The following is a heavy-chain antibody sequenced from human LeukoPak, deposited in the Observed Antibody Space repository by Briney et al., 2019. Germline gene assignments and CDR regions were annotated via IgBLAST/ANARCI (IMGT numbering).Heavy chain of an antibody. Sequence: AAVKVSCKASGYTFTGYYMHWVRQAPGQGLEWMGWINPNSGGTNYAQKFQGRVTMTRDTSISTAYMELSRLRSDDTAVYYCARARLAAAGTYRPWGQGTLVTVSS. CDR1: GYTFTGYY. V-gene: IGHV1-2*02. D-gene: IGHD6-13*01. CDR2: INPNSGGT. J-gene: IGHJ5*02. CDR3: ARARLAAAGTYRP.